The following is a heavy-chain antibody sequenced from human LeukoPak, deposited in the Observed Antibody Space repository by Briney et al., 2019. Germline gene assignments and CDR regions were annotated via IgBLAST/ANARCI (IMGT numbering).Heavy chain of an antibody. Sequence: GGSLRLSCAASGFTFRDYYMIWIRQAPGKGLEWVSYISSSSSYTNYADSVKGRFTISRDNAKSSLYLQMNSLRAEDTAVYYCARDRGVLWFGDLYGMDVWGKGTTVTVSS. D-gene: IGHD3-10*01. J-gene: IGHJ6*04. V-gene: IGHV3-11*06. CDR1: GFTFRDYY. CDR3: ARDRGVLWFGDLYGMDV. CDR2: ISSSSSYT.